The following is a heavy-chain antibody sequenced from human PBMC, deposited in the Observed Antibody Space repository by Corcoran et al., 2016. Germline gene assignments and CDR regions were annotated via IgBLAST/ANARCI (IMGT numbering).Heavy chain of an antibody. V-gene: IGHV5-51*01. CDR2: IYPGDSDT. CDR3: ARQEVQTMVKRTFTDYYDGIDV. J-gene: IGHJ6*02. D-gene: IGHD3-10*01. CDR1: GYSFTSYW. Sequence: EVQLVQSGAEVKKPGESLKISCKGSGYSFTSYWIGWVRQMPGKGLEWMRIIYPGDSDTRYSPSFQGQVTISADKSISTAYLQWSSLKASDTAIYYCARQEVQTMVKRTFTDYYDGIDVWGQGTTFT.